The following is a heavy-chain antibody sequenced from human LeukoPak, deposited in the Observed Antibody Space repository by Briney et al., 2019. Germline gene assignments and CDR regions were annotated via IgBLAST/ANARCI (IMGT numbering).Heavy chain of an antibody. CDR3: ARAPYSGSYHNYYYYMDV. Sequence: SVKVSCKASGGTFSSYAISWVRQAPGQGLEWMGGIIPIFGTANYAQKFQGRVTITADESTSTAYMELSSLRSEDTAIYYCARAPYSGSYHNYYYYMDVWGKGTTVTVSS. V-gene: IGHV1-69*13. CDR2: IIPIFGTA. J-gene: IGHJ6*03. CDR1: GGTFSSYA. D-gene: IGHD1-26*01.